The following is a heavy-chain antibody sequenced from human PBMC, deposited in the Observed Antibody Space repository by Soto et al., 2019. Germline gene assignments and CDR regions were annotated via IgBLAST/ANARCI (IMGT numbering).Heavy chain of an antibody. Sequence: WLCXRLSCAAGGCSCISYSIILFRHAPGKGLELVSAISGSGGSTYYADSVKGRFTISRENSKKTLYLQMNSLRAEDTAVYYRENKKTGGKWFNLHFEYRGQRTLV. D-gene: IGHD3-22*01. CDR1: GCSCISYS. V-gene: IGHV3-23*01. CDR3: ENKKTGGKWFNLHFEY. CDR2: ISGSGGST. J-gene: IGHJ4*02.